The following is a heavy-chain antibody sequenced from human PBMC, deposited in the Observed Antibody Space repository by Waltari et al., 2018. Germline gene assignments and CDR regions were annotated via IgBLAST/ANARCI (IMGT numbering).Heavy chain of an antibody. Sequence: QVQLVQSGAEVKKPGSSVKVSCKASGGTFSSYAISWVRQAPGQGLEWMGGIIPIFGTANYATKVQGRGTITAEGSKSTAYMELSSLRSEDTGVYYCAGAMGVRGGSDAFDIWGQGTMVTVSS. D-gene: IGHD3-10*01. CDR2: IIPIFGTA. J-gene: IGHJ3*02. CDR3: AGAMGVRGGSDAFDI. V-gene: IGHV1-69*01. CDR1: GGTFSSYA.